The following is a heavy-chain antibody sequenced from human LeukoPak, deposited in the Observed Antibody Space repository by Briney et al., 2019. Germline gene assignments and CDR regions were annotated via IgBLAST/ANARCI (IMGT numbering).Heavy chain of an antibody. D-gene: IGHD3-22*01. J-gene: IGHJ4*02. CDR3: ARHSRLASRTGTFDS. CDR2: IFHNGDT. Sequence: SETLSLTCTISGGSFSWGGSYWSWIRQPPGKGLEWLGYIFHNGDTYYNSSLKSRVSLSVDKANKKFSLRLTSVTAADTAVYFCARHSRLASRTGTFDSWGQGTLVIVSS. V-gene: IGHV4-30-2*01. CDR1: GGSFSWGGSY.